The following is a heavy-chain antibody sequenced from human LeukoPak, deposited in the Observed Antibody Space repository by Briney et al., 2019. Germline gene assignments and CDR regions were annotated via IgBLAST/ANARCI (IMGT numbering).Heavy chain of an antibody. V-gene: IGHV3-30-3*01. Sequence: PGGSLRLSCAASGFTFSSYAMHWVRQAPGKGLEWVAVISYDGSNKYYADSVKGRFTISRDNSKNTLYLQMNSLRAEDTAVYYCAITHSYSLGAFDIWGQGTMVTVSS. CDR2: ISYDGSNK. D-gene: IGHD4-11*01. J-gene: IGHJ3*02. CDR3: AITHSYSLGAFDI. CDR1: GFTFSSYA.